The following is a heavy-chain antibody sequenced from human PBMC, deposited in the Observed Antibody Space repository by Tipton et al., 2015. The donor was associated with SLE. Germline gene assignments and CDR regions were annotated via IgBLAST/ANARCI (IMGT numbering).Heavy chain of an antibody. V-gene: IGHV4-59*13. D-gene: IGHD6-19*01. CDR1: GGSISSYY. CDR2: IYYSGST. CDR3: ARSWGSSGRGDAFDI. J-gene: IGHJ3*02. Sequence: LRLSCTVSGGSISSYYWSWIRQPPGKGLEWFGNIYYSGSTNYNPSLKSRVTISVDTSKNQFSLKLSSVTAADTAVYYCARSWGSSGRGDAFDIWGQGTMVTVSS.